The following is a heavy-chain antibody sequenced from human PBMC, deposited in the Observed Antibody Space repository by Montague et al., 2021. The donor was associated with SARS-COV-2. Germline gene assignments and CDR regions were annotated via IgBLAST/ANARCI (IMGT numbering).Heavy chain of an antibody. V-gene: IGHV4-34*01. J-gene: IGHJ4*02. CDR3: ARLAYGGADCLSGWDVFFDS. CDR1: GGSFSSYY. D-gene: IGHD2-21*01. Sequence: SETLSLTCAVSGGSFSSYYWSWIRQPPGKGLEWIAEINHSGSTNXNPSLKSRVTMSVDTSKNQFSLKLNSVTVADTAVYYCARLAYGGADCLSGWDVFFDSWGQGTLVTVSS. CDR2: INHSGST.